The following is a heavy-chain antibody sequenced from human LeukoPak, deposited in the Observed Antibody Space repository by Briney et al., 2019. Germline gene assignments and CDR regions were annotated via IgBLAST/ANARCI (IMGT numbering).Heavy chain of an antibody. CDR1: GFTFSSYA. Sequence: GGSLRLSCAASGFTFSSYAMSWVRQAPGKGLEWVSAISGSGGSTYYADSVKGRFTISRDNSKNTLYLQMNSLSAEDTAVYYCAKVGSNFLRYHFDHWGRGTLVAVSS. V-gene: IGHV3-23*01. D-gene: IGHD6-13*01. CDR2: ISGSGGST. J-gene: IGHJ4*02. CDR3: AKVGSNFLRYHFDH.